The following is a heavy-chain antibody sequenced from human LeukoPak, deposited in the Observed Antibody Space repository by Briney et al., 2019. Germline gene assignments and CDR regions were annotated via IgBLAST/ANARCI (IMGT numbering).Heavy chain of an antibody. J-gene: IGHJ3*02. V-gene: IGHV1-2*02. D-gene: IGHD6-6*01. CDR3: ARDRNSGSSLDI. Sequence: ASVTLSCKASGYTFTGYYIHWVRHAPGQGLEWMGWIYPYSGDTNYAQNFQGRVTMTRDTSISTAYMELSSLKSDDTAVYYCARDRNSGSSLDIWGQGTMLTVSS. CDR2: IYPYSGDT. CDR1: GYTFTGYY.